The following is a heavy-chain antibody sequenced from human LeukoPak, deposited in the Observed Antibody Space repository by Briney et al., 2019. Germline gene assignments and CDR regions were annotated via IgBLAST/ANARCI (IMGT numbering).Heavy chain of an antibody. CDR3: AKDRLGGPYFFHY. CDR1: GFTFITSG. CDR2: ISGSGVST. V-gene: IGHV3-23*01. J-gene: IGHJ4*02. Sequence: GGTLRLSCAASGFTFITSGMSWVRQAPGKGLEWVSAISGSGVSTYYADSVKGRFTISRDNSKNTLYLQINSLRAEDTAVYFCAKDRLGGPYFFHYWGQGTLVTVSS. D-gene: IGHD3-16*01.